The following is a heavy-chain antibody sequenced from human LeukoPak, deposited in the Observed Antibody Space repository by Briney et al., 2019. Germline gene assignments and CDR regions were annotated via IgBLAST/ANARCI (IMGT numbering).Heavy chain of an antibody. Sequence: ASVKVSCKASGYTFTGYYKHWVRQAPGQGLEWMEWINPNSGGTNYAQKFQGRVTMTRDTSISTAYMELSRLRSDDTAVYYCARGHDDYGSGSYYNAMVDYWGQGTLVTVSS. D-gene: IGHD3-10*01. V-gene: IGHV1-2*02. CDR2: INPNSGGT. CDR1: GYTFTGYY. J-gene: IGHJ4*02. CDR3: ARGHDDYGSGSYYNAMVDY.